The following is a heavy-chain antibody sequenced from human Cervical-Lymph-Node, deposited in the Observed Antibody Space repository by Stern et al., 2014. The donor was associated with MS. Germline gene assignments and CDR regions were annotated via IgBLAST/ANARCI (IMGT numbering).Heavy chain of an antibody. Sequence: QVQLQESGPGLEKPSQTLYLTCTASGGSISGGDYYWSWIRQPPGNGLEWIGYIYFSGSTYYNPSLKSRVTISVDTSKIQFSLKLSSVTAADTAVYYCASANCSSTSCPNWFDPWGQGTLVTVSS. V-gene: IGHV4-30-4*01. CDR3: ASANCSSTSCPNWFDP. D-gene: IGHD2-2*01. CDR2: IYFSGST. J-gene: IGHJ5*02. CDR1: GGSISGGDYY.